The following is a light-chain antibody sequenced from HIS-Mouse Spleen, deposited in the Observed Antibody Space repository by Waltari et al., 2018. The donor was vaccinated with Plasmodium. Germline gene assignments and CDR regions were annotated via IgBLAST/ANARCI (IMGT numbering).Light chain of an antibody. Sequence: SYELTQPPSVSVSPGQTARITCPGDALPKKYAYWYQQQSGQAPGLVFYEDSKLPSGSPERFSGSSSGTMATLTSSGAQVEDEADYYCYSTDSSGNHRVFGGGTKLTVL. CDR2: EDS. J-gene: IGLJ3*02. CDR1: ALPKKY. CDR3: YSTDSSGNHRV. V-gene: IGLV3-10*01.